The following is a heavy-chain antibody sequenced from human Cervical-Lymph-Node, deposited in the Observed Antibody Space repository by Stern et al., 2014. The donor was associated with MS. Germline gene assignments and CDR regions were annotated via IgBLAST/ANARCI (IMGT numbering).Heavy chain of an antibody. J-gene: IGHJ6*02. V-gene: IGHV1-69*09. CDR2: IIPVVGMT. Sequence: VQLEESGAEVKKPGSSVKVSCKASGRTMSSHSMSWMRQAPGRGLEWMGRIIPVVGMTNYAQSYLGRLTITADKSTHTVYMELNNLRSEDTAVYYCARASNDFYYGMDVWGQGTTVTVS. D-gene: IGHD2-8*01. CDR3: ARASNDFYYGMDV. CDR1: GRTMSSHS.